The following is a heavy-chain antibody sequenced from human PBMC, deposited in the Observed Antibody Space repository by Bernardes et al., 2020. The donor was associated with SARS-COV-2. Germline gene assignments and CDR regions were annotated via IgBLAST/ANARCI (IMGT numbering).Heavy chain of an antibody. V-gene: IGHV3-30-3*01. CDR3: ARKINPVTTFDF. CDR2: ISYHGTNI. D-gene: IGHD4-17*01. CDR1: GFPFNTYA. Sequence: GGSLRLSCAASGFPFNTYAMSWVRQAPGKGLEWLALISYHGTNIYYADSVKGRFTISRDNSKNTLYLQMNSLRPEDTAVYYCARKINPVTTFDFWGQGTLVTVSA. J-gene: IGHJ4*02.